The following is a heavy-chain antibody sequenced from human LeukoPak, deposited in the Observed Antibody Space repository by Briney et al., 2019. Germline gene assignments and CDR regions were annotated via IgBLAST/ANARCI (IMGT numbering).Heavy chain of an antibody. CDR1: GYTSTSYY. Sequence: ASVKVSCKASGYTSTSYYMHWVRQAPGQGLEWMGIINHIGGSTSYAQNLQGTVTMTRDMSTSTVYMELSSLRSEDTAVYYCARVSGTNGVCYGYFDYWGRGTRVIVTS. J-gene: IGHJ4*02. CDR3: ARVSGTNGVCYGYFDY. V-gene: IGHV1-46*04. D-gene: IGHD2-8*01. CDR2: INHIGGST.